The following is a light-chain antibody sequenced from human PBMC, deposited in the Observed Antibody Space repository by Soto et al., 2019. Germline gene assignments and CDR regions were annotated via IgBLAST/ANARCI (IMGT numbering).Light chain of an antibody. Sequence: QSAQTQPASVSGSPGQSITISCTGTSSDVGGYNYVSWYQQHPGKAPKLMIYEVSNRPSGVSNRFSGSKSGNTASLTISGLQAEDEAHYYCSSYTSSSTLVVFGTGTKLTVL. CDR1: SSDVGGYNY. CDR2: EVS. J-gene: IGLJ1*01. CDR3: SSYTSSSTLVV. V-gene: IGLV2-14*01.